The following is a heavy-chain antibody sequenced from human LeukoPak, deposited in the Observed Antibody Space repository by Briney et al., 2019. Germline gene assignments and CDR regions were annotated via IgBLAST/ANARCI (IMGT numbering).Heavy chain of an antibody. J-gene: IGHJ6*03. V-gene: IGHV3-11*01. D-gene: IGHD4-17*01. CDR2: MSNGNTTI. CDR1: GFTFSDYY. Sequence: GGSLRLSCAAPGFTFSDYYMSWIRQAPGKGLGWVSYMSNGNTTIYYADSVKGRFTISRDNAKNSLYLQMDSLRAEDTAVYYCARVGSGDYNFYFYYMDVWGKGTTVTVSS. CDR3: ARVGSGDYNFYFYYMDV.